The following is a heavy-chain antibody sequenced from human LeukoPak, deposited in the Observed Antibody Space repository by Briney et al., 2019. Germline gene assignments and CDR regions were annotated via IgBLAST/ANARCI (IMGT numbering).Heavy chain of an antibody. D-gene: IGHD3-22*01. V-gene: IGHV1-18*01. Sequence: ASVKVSCKVSGYTFTSYGISWVRQAPGQGLEWMGWISAYNGNTNYAQKLQGRVTMTTDTSTSTAYMELRSLRSDDTAVYYCARVTVDYYDSRGAFDIWGQGTMVTVSS. CDR1: GYTFTSYG. CDR3: ARVTVDYYDSRGAFDI. CDR2: ISAYNGNT. J-gene: IGHJ3*02.